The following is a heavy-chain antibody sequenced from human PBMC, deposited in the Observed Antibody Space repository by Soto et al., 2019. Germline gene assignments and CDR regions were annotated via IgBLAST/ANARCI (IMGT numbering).Heavy chain of an antibody. V-gene: IGHV3-21*01. Sequence: EVQLVESGGGLVQPGGSLRLSCAASGFTLSNYAVNWVRQAPGKGLEWVSYISSDSRYIYHGDSGKGRFTISRDNARNSVYLQMNSLRDEDTAVYYCARIKLVDFFFINVDVYDMDVWGQGTLVTVSS. CDR1: GFTLSNYA. D-gene: IGHD2-15*01. J-gene: IGHJ6*02. CDR3: ARIKLVDFFFINVDVYDMDV. CDR2: ISSDSRYI.